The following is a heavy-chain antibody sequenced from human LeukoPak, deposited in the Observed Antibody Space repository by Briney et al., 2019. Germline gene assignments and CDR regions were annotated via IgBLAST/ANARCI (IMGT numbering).Heavy chain of an antibody. J-gene: IGHJ5*02. Sequence: GGSLRLSCAASGFTFSSYSMNWVRQAPGKGLEWVSSISSSSSYIYYADSVKGRFTISRDNAKSSLYLQMNSLRAEDTAVYYCARDGPYSTSSTHPPWGQGTLVTVSS. CDR3: ARDGPYSTSSTHPP. CDR1: GFTFSSYS. D-gene: IGHD6-6*01. CDR2: ISSSSSYI. V-gene: IGHV3-21*04.